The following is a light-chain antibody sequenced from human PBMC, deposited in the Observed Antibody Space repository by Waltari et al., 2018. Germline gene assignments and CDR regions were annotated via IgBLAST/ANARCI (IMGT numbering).Light chain of an antibody. J-gene: IGLJ1*01. V-gene: IGLV2-14*01. CDR1: SSDVGTYNF. Sequence: QSALTQPASVSGSPGQSITISCTGTSSDVGTYNFVSWYQHPPGKAPKLMISGVINRPSGVSNHFSVSNSDNTASLTISGLQSEDEAYYFCCSYTSSNTYVFGTGTRVTVL. CDR3: CSYTSSNTYV. CDR2: GVI.